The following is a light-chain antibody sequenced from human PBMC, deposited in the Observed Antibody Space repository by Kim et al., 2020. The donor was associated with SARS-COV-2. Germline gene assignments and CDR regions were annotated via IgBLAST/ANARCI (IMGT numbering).Light chain of an antibody. V-gene: IGKV1-5*01. Sequence: DLQMTQSPSTLSASVGDRVTLTCRASQSISNWLAWYQQKPGNAPKLLIYDASTLESGVPSRFSGSGSGTDFTLTISSLRPDDSATYYCQKYDGYFGQGTKLEI. CDR2: DAS. CDR1: QSISNW. J-gene: IGKJ2*01. CDR3: QKYDGY.